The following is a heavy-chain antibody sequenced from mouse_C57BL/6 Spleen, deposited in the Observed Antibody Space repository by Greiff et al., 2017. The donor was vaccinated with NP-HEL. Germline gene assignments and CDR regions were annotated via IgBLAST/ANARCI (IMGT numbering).Heavy chain of an antibody. CDR2: ISNGGGST. Sequence: EVMLVESGGGLVQPGGSLKLSCAASGFTFSDYYMYWVRQTPEKRLELVAYISNGGGSTYYPDTVKGRFTISRDNAKNTLYLQMSRLKSEDTAMYYCARRPAYDYDDLDAMDYWGQGTSVTVSS. V-gene: IGHV5-12*01. CDR3: ARRPAYDYDDLDAMDY. D-gene: IGHD2-4*01. CDR1: GFTFSDYY. J-gene: IGHJ4*01.